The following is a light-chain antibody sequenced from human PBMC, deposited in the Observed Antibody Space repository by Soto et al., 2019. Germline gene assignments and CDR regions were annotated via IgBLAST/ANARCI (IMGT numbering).Light chain of an antibody. V-gene: IGKV3-20*01. Sequence: EIGLTQSPGTLSLSPGERATLSCRASQSVSSTYLAWYQQKPGQAPRLIIYGAYSRATDIPDRFSGSGSGTDFTLTISRLEPEDFAVYYCQQYGSPPLYTFGQGTKLEIK. CDR2: GAY. CDR3: QQYGSPPLYT. J-gene: IGKJ2*01. CDR1: QSVSSTY.